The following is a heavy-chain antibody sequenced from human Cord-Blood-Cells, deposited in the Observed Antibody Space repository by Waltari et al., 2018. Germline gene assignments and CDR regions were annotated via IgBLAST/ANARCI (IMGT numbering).Heavy chain of an antibody. CDR1: GGSFSGYY. CDR3: ARGRRKYSSSWYAEYFQH. V-gene: IGHV4-34*01. D-gene: IGHD6-13*01. CDR2: INHSGSP. J-gene: IGHJ1*01. Sequence: QVQLQQWGAGLLKPSESLSLTCAVYGGSFSGYYWSWIRQPPGKGLEWIGEINHSGSPNYNPSLKSRVTISVDTSKNQFSLKLSSVTAADTAVYYCARGRRKYSSSWYAEYFQHWGQGTLVTVSS.